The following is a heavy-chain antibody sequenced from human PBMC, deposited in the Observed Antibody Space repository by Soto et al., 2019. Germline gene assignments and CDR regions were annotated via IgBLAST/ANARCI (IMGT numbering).Heavy chain of an antibody. V-gene: IGHV1-8*01. CDR3: ARAGRIAARRGGAGGMDV. CDR2: MNPNSGKT. CDR1: GYTFTSYD. Sequence: QVQLVQSGAEVKKPGASVKVSCKASGYTFTSYDINWVRQATGQGLEWMGWMNPNSGKTGYAQKFQGRVTMTRNTSIRTAYMELSSLISEDTAVYYCARAGRIAARRGGAGGMDVWGQGTTVTVSS. J-gene: IGHJ6*02. D-gene: IGHD6-6*01.